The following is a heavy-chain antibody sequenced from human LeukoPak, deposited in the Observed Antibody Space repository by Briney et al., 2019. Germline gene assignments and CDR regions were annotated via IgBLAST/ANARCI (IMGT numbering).Heavy chain of an antibody. D-gene: IGHD1-26*01. V-gene: IGHV1-2*02. Sequence: ASVKVSCKASGYTFTGYYMHWVRQAPGQGLEWMGWINPNSGGTNYAQKFQGRVTMTRDTSISTAYMELSRLRSDDTAVYYCASGLIVGARGRYNWFDPWGQGTLVTVSS. CDR2: INPNSGGT. CDR1: GYTFTGYY. CDR3: ASGLIVGARGRYNWFDP. J-gene: IGHJ5*02.